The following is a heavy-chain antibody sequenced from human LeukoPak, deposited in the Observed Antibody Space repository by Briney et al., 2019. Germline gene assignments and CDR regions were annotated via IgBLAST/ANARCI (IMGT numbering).Heavy chain of an antibody. J-gene: IGHJ6*03. Sequence: PSETLSLTCTVSGGSISSYYWSWIRQPPGKGLEWIGYIYYSGSTNYNPSLKSRVTMSVDTSKNQFSLKLSSVTAADTAVYYCTREWLHYYYYMDVWGKGTTVTISS. V-gene: IGHV4-59*12. CDR3: TREWLHYYYYMDV. CDR1: GGSISSYY. D-gene: IGHD3-22*01. CDR2: IYYSGST.